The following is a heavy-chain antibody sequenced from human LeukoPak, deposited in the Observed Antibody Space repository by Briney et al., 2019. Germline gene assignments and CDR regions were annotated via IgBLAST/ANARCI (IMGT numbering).Heavy chain of an antibody. D-gene: IGHD3-22*01. V-gene: IGHV4-34*01. CDR2: INHSGST. J-gene: IGHJ4*02. CDR1: GGSFSGYY. Sequence: SETLSLTCAVYGGSFSGYYWSWIRQPPGKGLDWIGEINHSGSTNYNPSLKSRVTISVDTSKNQFSLKLSSVTAADTAVYYCARNYYDTFDYWGQGTLVTVSS. CDR3: ARNYYDTFDY.